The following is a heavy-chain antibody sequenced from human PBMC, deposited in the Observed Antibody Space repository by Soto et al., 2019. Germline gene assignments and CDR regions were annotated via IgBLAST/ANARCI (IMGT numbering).Heavy chain of an antibody. Sequence: GGSLRLSCAASGFTFSNAWMNWVRQAPGKGLEWVGRIKSKTDGGTTDYAAPVKGRFTISRDDSKKTQYLQINSLKTEDIAVYYCTTGYDFWSGYYYFDYWGQGTLVTVSS. J-gene: IGHJ4*02. CDR1: GFTFSNAW. D-gene: IGHD3-3*01. V-gene: IGHV3-15*07. CDR3: TTGYDFWSGYYYFDY. CDR2: IKSKTDGGTT.